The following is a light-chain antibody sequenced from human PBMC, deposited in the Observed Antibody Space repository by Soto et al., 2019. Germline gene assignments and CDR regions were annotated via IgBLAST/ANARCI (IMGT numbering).Light chain of an antibody. Sequence: QSVLTQPASVSGSPGQSITISCTGTSSDVGGYKYVSWYQHHPNKAPKLMIYEVSNRPSGVSNRFSGSKSGNTASLTISGLQAEDEADYYCLSYTSTNTRVFGGGTQLTVL. CDR3: LSYTSTNTRV. CDR2: EVS. J-gene: IGLJ2*01. CDR1: SSDVGGYKY. V-gene: IGLV2-14*01.